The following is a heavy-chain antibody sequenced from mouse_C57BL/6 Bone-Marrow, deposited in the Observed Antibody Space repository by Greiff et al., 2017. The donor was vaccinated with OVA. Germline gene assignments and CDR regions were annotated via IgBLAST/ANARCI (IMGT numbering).Heavy chain of an antibody. J-gene: IGHJ2*01. CDR2: ISSGGGYI. CDR3: TRDSWAYYFDY. Sequence: EVMLVESGEGLVKPGGSLKLSCAASGFTFSSYAMSWVRQTPEKRLEWVAYISSGGGYIYYADTVKGRFTISRDNARNTLYLQMSSLMSEDTAMYYCTRDSWAYYFDYWGQGTTLTVSS. D-gene: IGHD3-1*01. CDR1: GFTFSSYA. V-gene: IGHV5-9-1*02.